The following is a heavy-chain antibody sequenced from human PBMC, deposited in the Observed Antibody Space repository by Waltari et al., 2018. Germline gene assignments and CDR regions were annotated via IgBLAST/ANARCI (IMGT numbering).Heavy chain of an antibody. CDR2: IYYSGRT. J-gene: IGHJ4*02. V-gene: IGHV4-59*12. CDR3: ARGNRYCGRTSCPVDY. CDR1: GGSISSYH. D-gene: IGHD2-2*01. Sequence: QVQLLESGPGLVKPSETLSLTCTVPGGSISSYHWNWIRQPPGKGLEWIGYIYYSGRTNYNPSLKRRVTISLDTSKNQFFRKRSSVTAGDTAVYYCARGNRYCGRTSCPVDYRGQGTLVAVSS.